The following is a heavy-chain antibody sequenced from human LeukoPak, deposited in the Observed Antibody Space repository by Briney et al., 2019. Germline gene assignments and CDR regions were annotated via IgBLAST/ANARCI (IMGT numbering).Heavy chain of an antibody. D-gene: IGHD5-18*01. Sequence: ASVKVSCTASGYTFTTYYMHWVRQAPGQGLEWMGIINPSSGSTSYAQKFQGRVTMTRDTSTSTVYMELSSLRSEDTAIYYCARVLGAHRYGSIDHWGQGTLVTVSS. CDR3: ARVLGAHRYGSIDH. CDR2: INPSSGST. CDR1: GYTFTTYY. V-gene: IGHV1-46*01. J-gene: IGHJ4*02.